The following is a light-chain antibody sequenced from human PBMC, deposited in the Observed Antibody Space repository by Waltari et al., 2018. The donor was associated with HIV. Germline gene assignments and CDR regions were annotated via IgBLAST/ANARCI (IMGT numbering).Light chain of an antibody. CDR2: EVS. J-gene: IGLJ3*02. Sequence: QSALTHPPSASGSLGQSVTISCTGSSSDIGAYDFVSWFQQHPHSAPKLLLYEVSRRPSTVSDRFSGSRSGNTAFLTVAGLQPDDEATYFCSSYGDSLKILFGGGTNVTIL. V-gene: IGLV2-8*01. CDR1: SSDIGAYDF. CDR3: SSYGDSLKIL.